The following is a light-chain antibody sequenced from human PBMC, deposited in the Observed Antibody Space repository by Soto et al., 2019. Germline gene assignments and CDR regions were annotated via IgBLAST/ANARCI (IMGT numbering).Light chain of an antibody. Sequence: EVVLTQSPGTLSLSPGERATLACRASKSVSNYLAWYQQKSGQAPRLLIYGASSRASGIPDGFSGSGSGTDFTLTISREEPEDFAVYYCQQYGSALTFGQGTKVEIK. CDR3: QQYGSALT. V-gene: IGKV3-20*01. CDR2: GAS. CDR1: KSVSNY. J-gene: IGKJ1*01.